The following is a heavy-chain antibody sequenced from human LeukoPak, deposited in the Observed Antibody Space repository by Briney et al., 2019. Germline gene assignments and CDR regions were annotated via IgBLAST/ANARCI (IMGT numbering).Heavy chain of an antibody. Sequence: PGGSLRLSCAASGFTFDDYAMHWVRQAPGKGLEWVSGISWNSGSIGYADSVKGRFTISRDNAKNSLYLQMNSLRAEDTALYYCAKAPKLEGNYYGVDVWGQGTTVTVSS. CDR1: GFTFDDYA. CDR3: AKAPKLEGNYYGVDV. D-gene: IGHD1-7*01. J-gene: IGHJ6*02. V-gene: IGHV3-9*01. CDR2: ISWNSGSI.